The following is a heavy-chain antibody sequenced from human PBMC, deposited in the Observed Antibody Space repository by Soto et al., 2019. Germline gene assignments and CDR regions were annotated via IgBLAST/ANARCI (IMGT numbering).Heavy chain of an antibody. Sequence: QITLKESGPPLVKPTQTLTLTCTFSGFSLSTSGVGVGWIRQPPGKALEWLALIYWDDDKRYSPSLKSRLTITKDTPKNQVVLTMTSMDPVDTATYYCAHSLGSGSYYGPYYFDYWVQRTLITDST. V-gene: IGHV2-5*02. CDR3: AHSLGSGSYYGPYYFDY. D-gene: IGHD1-26*01. J-gene: IGHJ4*02. CDR2: IYWDDDK. CDR1: GFSLSTSGVG.